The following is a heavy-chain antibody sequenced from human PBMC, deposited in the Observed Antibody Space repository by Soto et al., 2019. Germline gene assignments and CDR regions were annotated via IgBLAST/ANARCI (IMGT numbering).Heavy chain of an antibody. Sequence: ASETLSLTCTVSGGSVSSYYWSWIRQPAGKGLDWIGRIYTSGNTDYNPSLKSRVTMSLDTSRNQFSLKLSSVTAADTAIYYCARDGVGPHGMDVWGQGTAVT. V-gene: IGHV4-4*07. CDR1: GGSVSSYY. CDR3: ARDGVGPHGMDV. D-gene: IGHD2-8*01. J-gene: IGHJ6*02. CDR2: IYTSGNT.